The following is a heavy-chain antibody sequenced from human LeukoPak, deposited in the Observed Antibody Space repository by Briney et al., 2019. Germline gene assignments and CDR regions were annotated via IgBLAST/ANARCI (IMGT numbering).Heavy chain of an antibody. J-gene: IGHJ4*02. CDR3: ARGSVSNYGDY. CDR1: GGSISSGGYD. CDR2: SYHSGST. Sequence: SQTLSLACSISGGSISSGGYDWSWIRQPPGKGLDWLGYSYHSGSTYYNPSLNSRVTISVDRSKNQFSLKLSSVTAAETAVSYCARGSVSNYGDYWGQGTLVTVSS. D-gene: IGHD1-7*01. V-gene: IGHV4-30-2*01.